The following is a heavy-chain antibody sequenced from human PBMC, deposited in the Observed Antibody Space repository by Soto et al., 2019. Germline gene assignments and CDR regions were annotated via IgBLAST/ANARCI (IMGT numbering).Heavy chain of an antibody. CDR1: GGTFSSYA. J-gene: IGHJ4*02. V-gene: IGHV1-69*13. D-gene: IGHD3-22*01. CDR3: ARSRGEYYDSKGFGY. CDR2: IIPIFGTA. Sequence: SVKVSCKASGGTFSSYAISWVRQAPGQGLEWMGGIIPIFGTANYAQKFQGRVTITADESTSTAYMELSSLRSEDTAVYYCARSRGEYYDSKGFGYWGQGTMVTVSS.